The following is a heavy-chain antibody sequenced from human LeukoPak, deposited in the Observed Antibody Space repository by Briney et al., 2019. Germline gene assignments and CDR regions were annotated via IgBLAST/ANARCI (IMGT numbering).Heavy chain of an antibody. V-gene: IGHV4-34*01. J-gene: IGHJ3*02. CDR3: ARLGAVAYAFDI. CDR1: GGSIRGYY. CDR2: INHSGST. Sequence: SETLSLTCAVHGGSIRGYYWSWIRQPPGKGLEWIGEINHSGSTNYNPSLKSRVTISVDTSKNQFSLKLSSVTAADTAVYYCARLGAVAYAFDIWGQGTMVTVSS. D-gene: IGHD6-19*01.